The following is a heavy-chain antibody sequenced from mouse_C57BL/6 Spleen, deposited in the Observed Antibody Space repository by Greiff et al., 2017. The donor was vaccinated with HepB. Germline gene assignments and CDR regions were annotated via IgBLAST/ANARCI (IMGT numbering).Heavy chain of an antibody. V-gene: IGHV1-59*01. Sequence: QVQLQQPGAELVRPGTSVKLSCKASGYTFTSYWMHWVKQRPGQGLEWIGVIDPSDSYTNYNQKFKGKATLTVDTSSSTAYMQLSSLTSEDSAVYYCAREEVYSKGAMDYWGQGTSVTVSS. CDR1: GYTFTSYW. CDR3: AREEVYSKGAMDY. D-gene: IGHD2-1*01. CDR2: IDPSDSYT. J-gene: IGHJ4*01.